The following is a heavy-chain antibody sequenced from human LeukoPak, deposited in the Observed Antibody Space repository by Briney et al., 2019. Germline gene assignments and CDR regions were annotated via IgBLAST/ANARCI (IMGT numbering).Heavy chain of an antibody. CDR2: ITWNGEIT. CDR1: GFNFGDYG. CDR3: ATHTLCGYALAF. J-gene: IGHJ4*02. V-gene: IGHV3-20*04. Sequence: GGSLRLSCAASGFNFGDYGLTWVRQAPGKGLEWVCGITWNGEITGYAESVKGRFTISRDNAQKSLYVQMNSLTVADTGFYFCATHTLCGYALAFWRQGTLVTVSS. D-gene: IGHD5-18*01.